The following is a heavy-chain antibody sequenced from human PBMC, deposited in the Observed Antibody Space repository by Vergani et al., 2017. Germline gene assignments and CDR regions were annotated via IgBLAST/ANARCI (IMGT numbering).Heavy chain of an antibody. Sequence: QVQLVQSGAEVKKPGSSVKVSCKASGGTFSSYAISWVRQAPGQGLEWMGRIIPIFGTATYAQRFQGRVTITADESTRTAYMELSSLRSEDTAVYYCARGTSQGTCDYGSSGYVYWGQGTLVTVSS. CDR3: ARGTSQGTCDYGSSGYVY. CDR1: GGTFSSYA. CDR2: IIPIFGTA. D-gene: IGHD3-22*01. V-gene: IGHV1-69*13. J-gene: IGHJ4*02.